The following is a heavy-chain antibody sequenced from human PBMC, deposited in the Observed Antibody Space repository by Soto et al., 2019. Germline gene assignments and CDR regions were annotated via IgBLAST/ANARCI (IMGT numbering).Heavy chain of an antibody. Sequence: EVQLVESGGGLVQPGGSLRLSCAASGFTFSSSWMHWVRQAPGKGLVWVSRINSDGSTTQYADSVRGRFTISRDNAKNTLFLETNSPRIEDTAAYFCACIPMARGPFDYWGQGTLVAVSS. D-gene: IGHD3-10*01. CDR3: ACIPMARGPFDY. CDR2: INSDGSTT. J-gene: IGHJ4*02. V-gene: IGHV3-74*03. CDR1: GFTFSSSW.